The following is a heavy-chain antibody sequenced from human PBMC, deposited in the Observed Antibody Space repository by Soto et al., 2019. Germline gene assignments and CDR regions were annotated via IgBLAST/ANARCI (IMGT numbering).Heavy chain of an antibody. V-gene: IGHV1-69*13. CDR1: GGTFSSYA. CDR3: ASSKGFLEWSARRPLDX. J-gene: IGHJ4*02. Sequence: SVKVSCKASGGTFSSYAISWVRQAPGQGLEWMGGIIPIFGTANYAQKFQGRVTITADESTSTAYMELSSLRSEDTAVYYCASSKGFLEWSARRPLDXWGQGTLVTVSS. D-gene: IGHD3-3*01. CDR2: IIPIFGTA.